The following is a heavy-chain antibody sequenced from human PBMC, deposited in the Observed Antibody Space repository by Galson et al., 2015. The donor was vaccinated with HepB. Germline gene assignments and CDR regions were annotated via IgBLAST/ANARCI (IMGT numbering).Heavy chain of an antibody. J-gene: IGHJ4*02. CDR3: AHRDYVWGHYRY. CDR1: GFSLPTTGVG. CDR2: VYWNDNM. D-gene: IGHD3-16*02. Sequence: PALVKPTQTLTLTCTFSGFSLPTTGVGVGWIRQPPGKAPQWLAIVYWNDNMRYSPSLQSRLTIVKDTSKNQVVLTMTNMDPVDTATYYCAHRDYVWGHYRYWGQGTLVTVSS. V-gene: IGHV2-5*01.